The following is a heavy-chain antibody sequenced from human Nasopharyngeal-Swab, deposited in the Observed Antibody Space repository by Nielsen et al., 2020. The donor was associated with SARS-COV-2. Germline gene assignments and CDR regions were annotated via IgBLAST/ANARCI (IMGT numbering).Heavy chain of an antibody. Sequence: GGSLRLSCAASGFTFSSYAMHWVRQAPGKGLEYVSAISSNGGSTYYANSVKGRFTISRDNSKNTLHLQMGSLRAEDMAVYYCARVVSGDSDRALDYWGQGTLVTVSS. V-gene: IGHV3-64*01. D-gene: IGHD1-14*01. CDR3: ARVVSGDSDRALDY. CDR2: ISSNGGST. J-gene: IGHJ4*02. CDR1: GFTFSSYA.